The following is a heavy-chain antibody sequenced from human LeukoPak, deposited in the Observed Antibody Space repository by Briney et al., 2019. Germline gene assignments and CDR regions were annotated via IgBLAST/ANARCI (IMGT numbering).Heavy chain of an antibody. Sequence: GGSLRLSCAASGFTVSSNYMSWVRQAPGKGLEWVSVIYSGGSTYYADSVKGRFTISRHNSKNTLYLQMSGLRAQDTALYYCARLIAVAGTRYFDYWGQGTLVTASP. CDR1: GFTVSSNY. CDR2: IYSGGST. D-gene: IGHD6-19*01. V-gene: IGHV3-53*04. J-gene: IGHJ4*02. CDR3: ARLIAVAGTRYFDY.